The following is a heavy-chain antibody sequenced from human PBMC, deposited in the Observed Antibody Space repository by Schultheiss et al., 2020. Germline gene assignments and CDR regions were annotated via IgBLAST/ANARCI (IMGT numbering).Heavy chain of an antibody. CDR3: ARVHTAMAADY. Sequence: SETLSLTCTVSGGSISSSSYYWGWIRQPPGKGLEWIGEIYHSGSTNYNPSLKSRVTISVDKSKNQFSLKLSSVTAADTAVYYCARVHTAMAADYWGQGTLVTVSS. CDR2: IYHSGST. V-gene: IGHV4-39*07. D-gene: IGHD5-18*01. J-gene: IGHJ4*02. CDR1: GGSISSSSYY.